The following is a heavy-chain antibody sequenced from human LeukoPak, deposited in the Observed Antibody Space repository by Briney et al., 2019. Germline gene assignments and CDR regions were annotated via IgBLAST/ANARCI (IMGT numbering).Heavy chain of an antibody. CDR1: GGSISSYY. V-gene: IGHV4-59*08. J-gene: IGHJ4*02. CDR3: ARHLGYCSSTSCYRYFDY. D-gene: IGHD2-2*01. Sequence: SETLSLTCTVSGGSISSYYWGWIRQPPGKGLEWIGCIYYSGSTNYNPSLKSRVTISVDTSKNQFSLKLSSVTAADTAVYYCARHLGYCSSTSCYRYFDYWGQGTLVTVSS. CDR2: IYYSGST.